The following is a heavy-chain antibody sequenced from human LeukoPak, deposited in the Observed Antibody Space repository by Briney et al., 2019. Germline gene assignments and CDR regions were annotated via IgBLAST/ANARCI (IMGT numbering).Heavy chain of an antibody. J-gene: IGHJ4*02. CDR3: ARGEGSYPPDY. V-gene: IGHV3-21*04. Sequence: GGSLRLSCATSGFDFSSYSMNWVRQAPGKGLEWVSSISNSRGNIFYADSVMGRFTISRDNAKNSLYLQMNSLRAEDTAVYYCARGEGSYPPDYWGQGNLASVSS. D-gene: IGHD3-16*02. CDR1: GFDFSSYS. CDR2: ISNSRGNI.